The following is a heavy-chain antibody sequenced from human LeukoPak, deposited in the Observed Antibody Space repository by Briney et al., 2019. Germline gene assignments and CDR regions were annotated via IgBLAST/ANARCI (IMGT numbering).Heavy chain of an antibody. CDR2: IYYSGST. CDR1: NGSINSGSYY. Sequence: SETLSLTCTVSNGSINSGSYYWGWIRQPPGKGLEWIGSIYYSGSTYYNPSLKSRVTISVDTSKDQFSLKLSSVTAADTAVYYCAKLKNDFSHYYYYYMDVWGKGTTVTVSS. D-gene: IGHD2-21*02. CDR3: AKLKNDFSHYYYYYMDV. V-gene: IGHV4-39*01. J-gene: IGHJ6*03.